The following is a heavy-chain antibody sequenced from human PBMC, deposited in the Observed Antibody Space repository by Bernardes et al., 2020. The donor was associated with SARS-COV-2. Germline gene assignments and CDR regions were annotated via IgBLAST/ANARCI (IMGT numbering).Heavy chain of an antibody. Sequence: SMKVSCKASGGTFSSYTISWVRQAPGQGLEWMGRIIPILGIANYAQKFQGRVTITADKSTSTAYMELSSLRSEDTAVYYCARALYYYDSSGLLKADGMDVWGQGTTVTVSS. CDR2: IIPILGIA. CDR3: ARALYYYDSSGLLKADGMDV. CDR1: GGTFSSYT. D-gene: IGHD3-22*01. J-gene: IGHJ6*02. V-gene: IGHV1-69*02.